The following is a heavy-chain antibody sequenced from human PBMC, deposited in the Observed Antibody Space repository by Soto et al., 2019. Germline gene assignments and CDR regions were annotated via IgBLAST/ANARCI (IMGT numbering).Heavy chain of an antibody. CDR2: IIPIFGTA. J-gene: IGHJ6*02. Sequence: QVQLVQSGAEVKKPGSSVKVSCKASGGTFSSYAISWVRQAPGQGLEWMGGIIPIFGTANYAQKFQGRVTITADESTSTAYMELSSLRSEDTAVYYCARNEVYAPSLYYYYGMDVWGQGTTVTVSS. D-gene: IGHD2-8*01. CDR1: GGTFSSYA. V-gene: IGHV1-69*01. CDR3: ARNEVYAPSLYYYYGMDV.